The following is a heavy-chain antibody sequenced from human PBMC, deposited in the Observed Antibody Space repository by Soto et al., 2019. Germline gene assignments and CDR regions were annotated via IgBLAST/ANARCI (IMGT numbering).Heavy chain of an antibody. V-gene: IGHV4-34*01. Sequence: QVQLQQWGAGLLKPSETLSLTCAVYGGSFSGYYWTGIRQPPGTGLEGIGEINHSGSTNYNPSLKSRVIISVDTSKNQFSLKLTSVTAADTAVYYCARDKITGLFDYWGQGTLVTVSS. CDR1: GGSFSGYY. J-gene: IGHJ4*02. D-gene: IGHD2-8*02. CDR2: INHSGST. CDR3: ARDKITGLFDY.